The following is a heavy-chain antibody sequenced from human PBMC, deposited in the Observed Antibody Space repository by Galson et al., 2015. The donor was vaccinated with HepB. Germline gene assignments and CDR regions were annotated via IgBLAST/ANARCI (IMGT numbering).Heavy chain of an antibody. CDR2: IYYSGST. Sequence: SETLSLTCTDSGGSISSYYWSWIRQPPGKGLEWIGYIYYSGSTKYNPSLKSRVTISVDTSNNQFSLKLNSVTAADTAVYYCARRSSGWPLYDAFNIWGQGTMVTVSS. D-gene: IGHD6-19*01. J-gene: IGHJ3*02. CDR3: ARRSSGWPLYDAFNI. CDR1: GGSISSYY. V-gene: IGHV4-59*01.